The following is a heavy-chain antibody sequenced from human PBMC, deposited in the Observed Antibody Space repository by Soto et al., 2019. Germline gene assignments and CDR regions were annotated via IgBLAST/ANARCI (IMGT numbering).Heavy chain of an antibody. V-gene: IGHV3-48*01. CDR2: IGGSGTTI. CDR3: ARDPPYSTSSGYCDH. D-gene: IGHD6-6*01. J-gene: IGHJ4*02. CDR1: GFTFRSHS. Sequence: EVQLVESGGGLVQPGGSLRLSCAASGFTFRSHSMNWVRQAPGKGLEWLSYIGGSGTTIDYADSVKGRFTISRDNAKNSVFLQMHSLRGEDTAVYYCARDPPYSTSSGYCDHWGQGTPVIVSS.